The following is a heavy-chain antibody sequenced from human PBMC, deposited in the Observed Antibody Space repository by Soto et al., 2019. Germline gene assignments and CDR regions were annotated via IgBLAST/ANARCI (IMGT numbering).Heavy chain of an antibody. CDR2: IYSGGST. D-gene: IGHD6-13*01. CDR1: GFTVSSNY. CDR3: ARDLRMYTSSY. V-gene: IGHV3-66*01. Sequence: GGSLGLSCAASGFTVSSNYMSWVRQAPGKGLEWVSVIYSGGSTYYADSVKGRFTISRDNSKNTLYLQMNSLRAEDTAVYFCARDLRMYTSSYWGQGTLVTVSS. J-gene: IGHJ4*02.